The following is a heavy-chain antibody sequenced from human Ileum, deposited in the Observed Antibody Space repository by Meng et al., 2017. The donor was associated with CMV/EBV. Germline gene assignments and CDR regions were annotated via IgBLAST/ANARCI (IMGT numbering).Heavy chain of an antibody. D-gene: IGHD3/OR15-3a*01. CDR1: GDSINRANYF. CDR2: INESGDRT. CDR3: VNRAWMDF. J-gene: IGHJ4*02. Sequence: VQLQESGPGLVEPSQTLSLTCTVSGDSINRANYFWSWVRQAPGKGLEWVSGINESGDRTYHADSVKGRFTISRDNSKNTLYLQMNSLRVEDTAIYYCVNRAWMDFWGQGNLVTVSS. V-gene: IGHV3-23*01.